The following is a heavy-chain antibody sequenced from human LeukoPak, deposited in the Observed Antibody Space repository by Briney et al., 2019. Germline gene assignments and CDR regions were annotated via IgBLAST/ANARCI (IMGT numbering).Heavy chain of an antibody. CDR1: GFTFSSYS. V-gene: IGHV3-21*01. CDR2: ISSSSSSYI. CDR3: ASPRPDSSGSIEYFQH. Sequence: GGSLRLSCAASGFTFSSYSMNWVRQAPGKGLEWVSSISSSSSSYIYYADSVKGRFTISRDNAKNSLYLQMNSLRAEDTAVYYCASPRPDSSGSIEYFQHWGQGTLVTVSS. D-gene: IGHD3-22*01. J-gene: IGHJ1*01.